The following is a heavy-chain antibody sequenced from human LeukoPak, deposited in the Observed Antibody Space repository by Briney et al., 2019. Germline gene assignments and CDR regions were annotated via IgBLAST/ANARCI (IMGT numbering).Heavy chain of an antibody. Sequence: SVKVSCKASGGTFSSYAISWVRQAPGQGLEWMGRIIPIFGTANYAQKFQGRVTITTDESTSTAYMELGSLRSEDTAVYYCARDRDNWNDARGILWRNYYYYMDVWGKGTTVTVSS. CDR3: ARDRDNWNDARGILWRNYYYYMDV. CDR2: IIPIFGTA. CDR1: GGTFSSYA. D-gene: IGHD1-20*01. J-gene: IGHJ6*03. V-gene: IGHV1-69*05.